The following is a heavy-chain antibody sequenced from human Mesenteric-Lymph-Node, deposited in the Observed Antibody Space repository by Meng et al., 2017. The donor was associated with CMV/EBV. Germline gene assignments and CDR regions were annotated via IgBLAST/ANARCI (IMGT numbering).Heavy chain of an antibody. J-gene: IGHJ3*02. D-gene: IGHD3-10*01. CDR2: ISSSGNTI. CDR1: GFTFSSYS. CDR3: AKDRVVRGVMGAFDI. V-gene: IGHV3-48*04. Sequence: GESLKISCAASGFTFSSYSMNWVRQVPGKGLEWVSYISSSGNTIFYADSVKGRFTISRDNSKNTLYLQMNSLRAEDTAVYYCAKDRVVRGVMGAFDIWGQGTMVTVSS.